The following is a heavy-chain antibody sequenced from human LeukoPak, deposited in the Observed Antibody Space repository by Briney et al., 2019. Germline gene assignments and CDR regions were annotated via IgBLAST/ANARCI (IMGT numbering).Heavy chain of an antibody. CDR3: ARLGSSSFYYYYYGMDV. D-gene: IGHD6-13*01. Sequence: GRSLRLSCAAAGFTVSSYWMSCVRQAPGKGLEWVANIKQDGSEKYYVDSVKGRFTISRDNAKNLLYLQMNSLRAEDTAVYYCARLGSSSFYYYYYGMDVWGQGTTVTVSS. V-gene: IGHV3-7*01. CDR1: GFTVSSYW. CDR2: IKQDGSEK. J-gene: IGHJ6*02.